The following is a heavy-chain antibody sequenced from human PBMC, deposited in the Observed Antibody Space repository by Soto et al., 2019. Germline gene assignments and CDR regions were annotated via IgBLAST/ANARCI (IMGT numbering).Heavy chain of an antibody. CDR1: GYTFTGYY. V-gene: IGHV1-2*04. Sequence: ASVKVSCKASGYTFTGYYMHWVRQAPGQWFVWLGWINPNCGGTIFAQNFQGWVTMTRDTSFSKASLELGRLRSGDPAVYYCARAIVGATGYYGMDVWGQGTTVTVSS. D-gene: IGHD1-26*01. CDR3: ARAIVGATGYYGMDV. CDR2: INPNCGGT. J-gene: IGHJ6*02.